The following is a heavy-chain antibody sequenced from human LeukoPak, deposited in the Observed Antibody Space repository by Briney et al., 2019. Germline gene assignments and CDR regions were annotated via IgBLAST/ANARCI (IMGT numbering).Heavy chain of an antibody. D-gene: IGHD3-22*01. CDR1: GFTFSDYY. V-gene: IGHV3-11*01. CDR2: ISSSGTTI. Sequence: GGSLRLSCGASGFTFSDYYMSWIRQAPGKGLEWVSYISSSGTTIYYADSVKGRFTISRDNAKNSLYLQMNSLRAEDTAVYYCARRRTSGFYYYWGQGTLVTVSS. CDR3: ARRRTSGFYYY. J-gene: IGHJ4*02.